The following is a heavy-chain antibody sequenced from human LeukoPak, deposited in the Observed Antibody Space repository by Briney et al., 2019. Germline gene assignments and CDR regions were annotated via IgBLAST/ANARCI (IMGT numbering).Heavy chain of an antibody. Sequence: ASVKVSCKASGYTFTSYDINWVRQATGQGLEWRGWINPNSGNTGYAQKFQGRVTMTRNTSISTAYMELSSLRSEDTAVYYCARGQREPLIVTDAFDIRGQGTMVTVSS. CDR2: INPNSGNT. CDR3: ARGQREPLIVTDAFDI. CDR1: GYTFTSYD. J-gene: IGHJ3*02. D-gene: IGHD3-22*01. V-gene: IGHV1-8*01.